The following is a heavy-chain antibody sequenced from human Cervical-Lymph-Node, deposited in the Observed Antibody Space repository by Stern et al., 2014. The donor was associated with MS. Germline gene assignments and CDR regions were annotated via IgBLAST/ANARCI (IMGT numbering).Heavy chain of an antibody. CDR3: AHRAFRYARDFDS. Sequence: ESGPTLVRPTQTLTLTCTFSGVSLSPSGGAVGWIRQSPGKALEWLALIFWDDDKRFTPHLKNRLTITKDASKDQVVLTMTNMDPVDTATYFCAHRAFRYARDFDSWGQGTLVTVSS. D-gene: IGHD2-2*01. CDR1: GVSLSPSGGA. V-gene: IGHV2-5*02. J-gene: IGHJ4*02. CDR2: IFWDDDK.